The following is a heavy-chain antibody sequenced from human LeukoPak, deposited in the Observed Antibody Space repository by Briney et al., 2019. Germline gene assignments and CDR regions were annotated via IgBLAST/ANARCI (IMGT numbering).Heavy chain of an antibody. Sequence: ASVKVSCKASGYTFTGYYMHWVRQAPGQGLERMGWINPNSGGTNYAQKFQGRVTMTRDTSISTAYMELSRLRSDDTAVYYCARRSVLRYFDWLLRRYNWFDPWGQGTLVTVSS. J-gene: IGHJ5*02. V-gene: IGHV1-2*02. D-gene: IGHD3-9*01. CDR2: INPNSGGT. CDR3: ARRSVLRYFDWLLRRYNWFDP. CDR1: GYTFTGYY.